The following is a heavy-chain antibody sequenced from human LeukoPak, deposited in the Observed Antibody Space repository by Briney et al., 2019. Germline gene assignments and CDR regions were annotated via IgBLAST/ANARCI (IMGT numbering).Heavy chain of an antibody. CDR2: IYHSGST. V-gene: IGHV4-38-2*02. J-gene: IGHJ4*02. D-gene: IGHD3-22*01. CDR1: GYSISSGYY. CDR3: AAQAHYYDSSGYYVDY. Sequence: SETLSLTCTVSGYSISSGYYWGWIRQPPGKGLEWIGSIYHSGSTYYNPSLKSRVTISVDTSKNQFSLKLSSVTAADTAVYYCAAQAHYYDSSGYYVDYWGQGTLVTVSS.